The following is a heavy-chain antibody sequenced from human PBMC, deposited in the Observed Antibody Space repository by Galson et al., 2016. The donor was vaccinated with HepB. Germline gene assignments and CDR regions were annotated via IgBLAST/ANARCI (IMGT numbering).Heavy chain of an antibody. D-gene: IGHD4-17*01. V-gene: IGHV3-23*01. J-gene: IGHJ5*02. CDR1: GFTFSTYA. CDR3: VSQVYGDFGT. CDR2: ISGSGGST. Sequence: SLRLSCAASGFTFSTYAMSWVRQAPGKGLEWVSAISGSGGSTYYADSVKGRFTISRDNAKNSLYLQMNSLRADDTAVYYCVSQVYGDFGTWGQGTLVTVSS.